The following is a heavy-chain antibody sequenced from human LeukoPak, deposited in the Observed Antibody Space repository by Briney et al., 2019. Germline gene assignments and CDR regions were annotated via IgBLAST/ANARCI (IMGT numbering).Heavy chain of an antibody. CDR2: IYHSGRT. D-gene: IGHD3-22*01. V-gene: IGHV4-38-2*02. CDR3: ARDQYKYDGNYRYYQHMDV. Sequence: PSETLSLTCTVSGYSISSGYYWGWIRQPPGKGLEWIGSIYHSGRTFYNPSLKSRVTMSVDTSKNQVSLKLSAVTAADTAVYYCARDQYKYDGNYRYYQHMDVWGKGTTVTISS. J-gene: IGHJ6*03. CDR1: GYSISSGYY.